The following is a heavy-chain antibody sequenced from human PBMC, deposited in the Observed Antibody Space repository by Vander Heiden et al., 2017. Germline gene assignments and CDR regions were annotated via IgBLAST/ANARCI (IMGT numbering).Heavy chain of an antibody. D-gene: IGHD3-10*01. J-gene: IGHJ5*02. CDR2: INHSGST. CDR3: ARGGAVKVSP. V-gene: IGHV4-34*01. Sequence: VYGGSFSGYYWSWIRQPPGKGLEWIGEINHSGSTNYNPSLKSRVTISVDTSKNQFSLKLSSVTAAETTVYYCARGGAVKVSPWGQGTLVTVSS. CDR1: GGSFSGYY.